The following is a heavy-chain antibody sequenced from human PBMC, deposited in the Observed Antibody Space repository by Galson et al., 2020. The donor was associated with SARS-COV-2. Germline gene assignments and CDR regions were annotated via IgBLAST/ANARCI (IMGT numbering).Heavy chain of an antibody. CDR2: IYYSGST. D-gene: IGHD3-3*01. CDR3: ARAPTKSIITIFGVVIIKAFDI. J-gene: IGHJ3*02. CDR1: GGSISSGGYY. V-gene: IGHV4-31*03. Sequence: SETLSLTCTVSGGSISSGGYYWSWIRQHPGKGLEWIGYIYYSGSTYYNPSLKSRVTISVDTSKNQFSLKLSSVTAADTAVYYCARAPTKSIITIFGVVIIKAFDIWGQGTMVTVSS.